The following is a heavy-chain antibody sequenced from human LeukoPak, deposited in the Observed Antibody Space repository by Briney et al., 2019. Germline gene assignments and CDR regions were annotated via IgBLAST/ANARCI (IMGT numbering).Heavy chain of an antibody. D-gene: IGHD6-19*01. CDR2: IKEDESEK. J-gene: IGHJ1*01. CDR3: ARDRYSSK. V-gene: IGHV3-7*01. CDR1: GFTFSSYW. Sequence: GGSLRLSCVASGFTFSSYWMTWVRQAPGKGLEWVANIKEDESEKYYVDSVKGRFSISRDNAKNSLFLQMNSPRAEDTAVYYCARDRYSSKWGQGTLVTVSS.